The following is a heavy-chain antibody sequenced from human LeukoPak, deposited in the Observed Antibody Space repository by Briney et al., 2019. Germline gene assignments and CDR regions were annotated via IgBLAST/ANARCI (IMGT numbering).Heavy chain of an antibody. CDR3: ARDHMVRGIITSFDY. D-gene: IGHD3-10*01. V-gene: IGHV1-8*01. CDR1: GYTFTSYD. CDR2: TNPNSGNT. Sequence: ASVKVSCKASGYTFTSYDINWVRQATGQGLEWMGWTNPNSGNTGYAQKFQGRVTMTRNTSISTAYMEVSRLRSDDTAVYYCARDHMVRGIITSFDYWGQGTLVTVSS. J-gene: IGHJ4*02.